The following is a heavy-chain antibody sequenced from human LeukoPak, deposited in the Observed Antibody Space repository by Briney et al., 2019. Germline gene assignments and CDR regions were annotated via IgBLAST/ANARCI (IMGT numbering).Heavy chain of an antibody. D-gene: IGHD2-15*01. CDR2: MNPNSGNT. CDR3: VRGVVVAAAGWFDP. CDR1: GYTFTSYD. J-gene: IGHJ5*02. Sequence: ASVKVSCTASGYTFTSYDINWVRQATGQGLEWMGWMNPNSGNTGYAQKFQGRVIMTRSTSISTAYMELSSLRSEDTAVYYCVRGVVVAAAGWFDPWGQGTLVTVSS. V-gene: IGHV1-8*01.